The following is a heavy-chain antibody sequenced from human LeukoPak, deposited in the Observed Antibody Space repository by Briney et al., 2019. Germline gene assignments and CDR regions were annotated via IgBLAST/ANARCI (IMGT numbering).Heavy chain of an antibody. D-gene: IGHD3-22*01. V-gene: IGHV4-39*07. J-gene: IGHJ4*02. CDR3: ARVRLGLITMIVGYYFDY. CDR1: GGSISSSSYY. CDR2: IYYSGST. Sequence: PSETLSLTCTVSGGSISSSSYYWGWVRQPPGKGLEWIGSIYYSGSTYYNPSLKSRVTISVDTSKNQFSLKLSSVTAADTAVYYCARVRLGLITMIVGYYFDYWGQGTLVTVSS.